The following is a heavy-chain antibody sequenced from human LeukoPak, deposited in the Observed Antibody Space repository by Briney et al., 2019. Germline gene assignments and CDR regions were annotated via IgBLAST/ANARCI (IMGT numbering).Heavy chain of an antibody. D-gene: IGHD5-12*01. CDR3: ARGYSGYEYFDY. CDR2: IYRGGNT. Sequence: PGGSLRLSRAASGFSVNSNFMIWVRQAPGKGLEWVSVIYRGGNTYYADSVKGRFTISRDNSKNTLYLQMNSLRAEDTAVYYCARGYSGYEYFDYWGQGTLVTVSS. V-gene: IGHV3-53*01. J-gene: IGHJ4*02. CDR1: GFSVNSNF.